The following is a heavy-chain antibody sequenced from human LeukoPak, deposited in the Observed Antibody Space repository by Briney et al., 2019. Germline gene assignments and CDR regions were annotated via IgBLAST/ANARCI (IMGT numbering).Heavy chain of an antibody. V-gene: IGHV1-46*01. J-gene: IGHJ6*02. D-gene: IGHD3-3*01. Sequence: GASVKVSCKASGYTFTSYYMHWVRQAPAQGLEGMGIINSSGGSTSYAQKFQGRVTMTRDTYTSTVYMELSSLRSESTAVYYCARVSPPYYDFWSGYYWGSDYYYGMDVWGQGTTVTVSS. CDR1: GYTFTSYY. CDR2: INSSGGST. CDR3: ARVSPPYYDFWSGYYWGSDYYYGMDV.